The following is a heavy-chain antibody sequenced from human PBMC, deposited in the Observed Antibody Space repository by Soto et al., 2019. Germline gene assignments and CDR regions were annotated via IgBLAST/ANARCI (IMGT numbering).Heavy chain of an antibody. D-gene: IGHD3-3*01. CDR1: GFSFSNYG. V-gene: IGHV3-23*01. CDR2: ITKTGRST. J-gene: IGHJ3*02. CDR3: TKDAEAYDFAFDK. Sequence: EVQLLESGGGLVQPGGSLRLSCATSGFSFSNYGMNWVRQAPGKGLEWVSGITKTGRSTFSADSVRGRFTISRDNLKNIMYLQMNSLRVDDTALYYCTKDAEAYDFAFDKWGQGTMVTVTS.